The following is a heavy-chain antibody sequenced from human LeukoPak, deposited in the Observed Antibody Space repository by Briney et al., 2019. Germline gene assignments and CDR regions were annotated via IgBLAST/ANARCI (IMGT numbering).Heavy chain of an antibody. Sequence: SETLSLTCAVYGGSFRGHTWSWFGKPPGKGLEWIGEINHSGSTNYNPSLKSRVTISVDTSKNQFSLKLSSVTAADTAVYYCARGGGHSGMDVWGQGTTVTVSS. CDR2: INHSGST. D-gene: IGHD3-16*01. J-gene: IGHJ6*02. V-gene: IGHV4-34*01. CDR3: ARGGGHSGMDV. CDR1: GGSFRGHT.